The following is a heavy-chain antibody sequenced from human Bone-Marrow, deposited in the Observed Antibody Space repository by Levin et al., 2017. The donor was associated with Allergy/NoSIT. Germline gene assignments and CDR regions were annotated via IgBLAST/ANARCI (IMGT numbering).Heavy chain of an antibody. CDR2: ISSSSSYI. CDR1: GFTFSSYS. J-gene: IGHJ6*02. V-gene: IGHV3-21*01. D-gene: IGHD3-3*01. CDR3: ARVSPLTNYDFWSGYKGAGMDV. Sequence: GGSLRLSCAASGFTFSSYSMNWVRQAPGKGLEWVSSISSSSSYIYYADSVKGRFTISRDNAKNSLYLQMNSLRAEDTAVYYCARVSPLTNYDFWSGYKGAGMDVWGQGTTVTVSS.